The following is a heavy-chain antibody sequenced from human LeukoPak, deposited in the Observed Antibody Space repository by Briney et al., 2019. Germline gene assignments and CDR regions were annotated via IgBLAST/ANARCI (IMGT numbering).Heavy chain of an antibody. V-gene: IGHV3-48*03. CDR2: ITSSGSTT. CDR1: GFTFSSYE. D-gene: IGHD2-8*02. J-gene: IGHJ5*02. CDR3: AKESLVGSSSDS. Sequence: GGSLRLSCAASGFTFSSYEMKWVRQAPGKGLEWVSYITSSGSTTYYADSVKGRFTISKDNSKNTLYLQMNRLRVDDTAVYYCAKESLVGSSSDSWGQGTLVTVSS.